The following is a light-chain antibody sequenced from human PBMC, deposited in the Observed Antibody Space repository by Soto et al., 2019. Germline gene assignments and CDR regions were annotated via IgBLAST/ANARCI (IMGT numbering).Light chain of an antibody. CDR1: SSDVGGYDY. V-gene: IGLV2-14*03. CDR3: SSYTNTNTVV. Sequence: QSALPQVASVSGSPGQSITISCTGTSSDVGGYDYVSWYQQHPGKAPKLMIYNVNYRPSGVSNRFSGSKSGNTASLTISGLQAEDEAECYCSSYTNTNTVVFVGGTKLTVL. CDR2: NVN. J-gene: IGLJ2*01.